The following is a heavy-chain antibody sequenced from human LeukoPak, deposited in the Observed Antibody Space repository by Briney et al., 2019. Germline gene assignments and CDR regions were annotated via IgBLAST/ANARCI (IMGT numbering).Heavy chain of an antibody. D-gene: IGHD2-2*01. CDR2: FDPEDGET. J-gene: IGHJ4*02. CDR3: ATVGYCSSTSCYFFDY. V-gene: IGHV1-24*01. CDR1: GYTLTELS. Sequence: ASVKVSCKVSGYTLTELSMHWVRQAPGKGLEWMGGFDPEDGETIYAQKFQGRVTMTEDTSTDTAYMELSSPRSEDTAVYYCATVGYCSSTSCYFFDYWGQGTLVTVSS.